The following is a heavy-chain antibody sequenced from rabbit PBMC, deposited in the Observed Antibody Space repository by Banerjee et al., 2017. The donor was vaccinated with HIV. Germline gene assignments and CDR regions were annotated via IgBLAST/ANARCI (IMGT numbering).Heavy chain of an antibody. D-gene: IGHD6-1*01. J-gene: IGHJ4*01. V-gene: IGHV1S40*01. CDR3: ARGPYGFAGSAYANYFFL. Sequence: QSLEESGGDLVKPGASLTLTCTASGFSFSSSDYMCWVRQAPGKGLEWIGCIYTGSSGATYYATWANGRYTISKASSTTVTLQMTSLTAADTATYFCARGPYGFAGSAYANYFFLWGPGTLVTVS. CDR1: GFSFSSSDY. CDR2: IYTGSSGAT.